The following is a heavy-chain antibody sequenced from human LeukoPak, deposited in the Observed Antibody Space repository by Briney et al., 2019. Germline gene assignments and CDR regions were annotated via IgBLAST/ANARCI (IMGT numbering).Heavy chain of an antibody. CDR1: GFTFSNYG. V-gene: IGHV3-23*01. CDR3: AKTEAPAAIRAGSDY. J-gene: IGHJ4*02. D-gene: IGHD2-2*02. Sequence: PGGSLRLSCAASGFTFSNYGVSWVRQAPGKGLEWVSTISGSGSATYNAGSVKGRFTTSRDNSNNTLYLQMYSLRAEDTAVYYCAKTEAPAAIRAGSDYWGQGTLVTVSS. CDR2: ISGSGSAT.